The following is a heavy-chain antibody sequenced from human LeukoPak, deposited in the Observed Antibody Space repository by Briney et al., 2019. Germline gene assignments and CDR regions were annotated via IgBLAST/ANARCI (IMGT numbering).Heavy chain of an antibody. Sequence: SETLSLTCTVSGGSIGSSSYYWGWIRQPPGKGLEWIGSIYYSGSTYYNPSLKSRVTISVDTSKNQFSLKLSSVTAADTAVYYCASLKSHYYYGMDVWGQGTTVTVSS. J-gene: IGHJ6*02. CDR2: IYYSGST. V-gene: IGHV4-39*07. CDR1: GGSIGSSSYY. CDR3: ASLKSHYYYGMDV.